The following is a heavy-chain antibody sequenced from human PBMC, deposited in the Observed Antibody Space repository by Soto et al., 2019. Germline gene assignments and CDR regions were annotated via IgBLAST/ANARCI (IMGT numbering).Heavy chain of an antibody. CDR2: MFHSGSP. Sequence: PSETLCLTCTVSSGSITTDYWTWIRQPPGAGLEWVGYMFHSGSPSYNPSLESRLTMSLDTSRNQFSLKLSSVTAADTAVYYCARVKATYNWFFDLWGHGTLVTVSS. D-gene: IGHD5-12*01. CDR1: SGSITTDY. CDR3: ARVKATYNWFFDL. V-gene: IGHV4-59*01. J-gene: IGHJ2*01.